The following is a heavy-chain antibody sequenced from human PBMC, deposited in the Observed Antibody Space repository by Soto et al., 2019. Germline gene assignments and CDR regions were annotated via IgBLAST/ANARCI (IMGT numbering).Heavy chain of an antibody. CDR1: GGTFSSYA. Sequence: SVKVSCKASGGTFSSYAISWVRQAPGQGLEWVGGIIPRFGTADYAQKFQGRVTITADESTSTAYMELSSLRSEDTAMYYCAKVKYDSSGYYRNFDYWGQGTLVTVSS. J-gene: IGHJ4*02. CDR3: AKVKYDSSGYYRNFDY. CDR2: IIPRFGTA. V-gene: IGHV1-69*13. D-gene: IGHD3-22*01.